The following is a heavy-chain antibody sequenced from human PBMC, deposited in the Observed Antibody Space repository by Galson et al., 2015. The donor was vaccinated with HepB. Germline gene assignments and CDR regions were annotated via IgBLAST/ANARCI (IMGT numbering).Heavy chain of an antibody. CDR2: TYSGGTA. J-gene: IGHJ4*02. D-gene: IGHD6-13*01. CDR1: GFTVNSNY. Sequence: SLRLSCAASGFTVNSNYMSWVRQAPGKGLEWVSVTYSGGTAHYADSVKGRFTISRDNSKNTVFLQMNSLRTEDTAVYYCARDPNQGSSWGQGTLVTVSS. CDR3: ARDPNQGSS. V-gene: IGHV3-66*01.